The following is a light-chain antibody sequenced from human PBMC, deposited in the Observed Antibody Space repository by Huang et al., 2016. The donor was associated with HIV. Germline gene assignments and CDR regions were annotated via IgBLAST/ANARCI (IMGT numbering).Light chain of an antibody. CDR3: MLALQTPRT. J-gene: IGKJ5*01. V-gene: IGKV2-28*01. CDR1: QSLLHSHGYNY. CDR2: LAS. Sequence: IVITQSPLSLPVTPGEPASISCRSSQSLLHSHGYNYLDWYVQKPGQAPQLLISLASNRASGVPDRFSASGSVTDFTLKISRVQAEDVGVYFCMLALQTPRTFGQGTRLEIK.